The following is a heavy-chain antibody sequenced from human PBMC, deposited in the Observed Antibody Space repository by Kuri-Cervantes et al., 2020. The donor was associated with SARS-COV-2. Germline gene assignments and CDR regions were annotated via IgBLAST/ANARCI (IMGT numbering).Heavy chain of an antibody. CDR2: ISHDGKNK. Sequence: GESMKISCAASGFNFSRTDMHWVRQAPGKGQERVAIISHDGKNKKRIASGKGRFTISRDNSQNTLYMHMNNLRADDTAVYYCARDLSWAAAGSLDYWGQGTLVTVSS. CDR3: ARDLSWAAAGSLDY. V-gene: IGHV3-30*03. CDR1: GFNFSRTD. J-gene: IGHJ4*02. D-gene: IGHD6-13*01.